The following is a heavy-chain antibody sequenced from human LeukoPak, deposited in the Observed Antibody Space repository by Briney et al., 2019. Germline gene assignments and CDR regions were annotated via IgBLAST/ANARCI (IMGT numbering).Heavy chain of an antibody. CDR1: GFTFSSYW. D-gene: IGHD2-15*01. V-gene: IGHV3-7*01. J-gene: IGHJ4*02. CDR2: INPAGTET. Sequence: GGSLRLSCAASGFTFSSYWMTWVRQAPGTGLEWVANINPAGTETYYVDPVKGRFTISRDNAKNLLYLQMNSLRAEDTAVYYCARFGYVAAVDLWGQGTLVTVSS. CDR3: ARFGYVAAVDL.